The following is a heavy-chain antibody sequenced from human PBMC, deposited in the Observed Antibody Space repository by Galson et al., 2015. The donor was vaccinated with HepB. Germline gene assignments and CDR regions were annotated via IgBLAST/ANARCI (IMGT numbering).Heavy chain of an antibody. CDR1: GFTFSSYA. V-gene: IGHV3-30-3*01. D-gene: IGHD3-10*01. Sequence: SLRLSCAASGFTFSSYAMHWVRQAPGKGLEWVAVISYDGSNKYYADSVKGRFTISRDNSKNTLYLQMNSLRAEDTAVYYCARDEGSGSLIGFDYWGQGTLVTVSS. J-gene: IGHJ4*02. CDR3: ARDEGSGSLIGFDY. CDR2: ISYDGSNK.